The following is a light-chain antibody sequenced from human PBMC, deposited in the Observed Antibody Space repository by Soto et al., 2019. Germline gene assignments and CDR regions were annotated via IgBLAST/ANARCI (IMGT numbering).Light chain of an antibody. Sequence: QSALTQPASVSGSPGQSITISCTGTSSDVGGYNYVSWYQQYPGKAPKLMIYEVSNRPSGVSNRFSGSKSGNTASLTISGLQAEDEADYYCLSYSSSTSPYVLGTATKVTVL. CDR2: EVS. CDR3: LSYSSSTSPYV. CDR1: SSDVGGYNY. J-gene: IGLJ1*01. V-gene: IGLV2-14*01.